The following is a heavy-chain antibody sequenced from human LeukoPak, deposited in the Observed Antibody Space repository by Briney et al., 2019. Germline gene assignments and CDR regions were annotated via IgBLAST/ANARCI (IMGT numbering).Heavy chain of an antibody. CDR1: GGSLSGYY. J-gene: IGHJ3*02. D-gene: IGHD5-18*01. Sequence: PSETLSLTCAVYGGSLSGYYWSWIRQPPGKGLEWIGEINHSGSTNYNPSLKSRVTISVDTSKNQFSLKLSSVTAADTAVYYCAREEGYSYAHGVDIWGQGTMVTVSS. V-gene: IGHV4-34*01. CDR3: AREEGYSYAHGVDI. CDR2: INHSGST.